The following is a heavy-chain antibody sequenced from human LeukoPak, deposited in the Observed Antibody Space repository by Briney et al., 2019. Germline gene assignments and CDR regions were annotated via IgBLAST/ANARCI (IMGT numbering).Heavy chain of an antibody. Sequence: GEPLKISCQGSGYSFTSYWIGWVRQMPGKGLEWMEIIYPGDSDTRYSPSFQGQVTISADKSISTAYLQWSSLKASDTAMFYCARRGYGAYNWFDPWGQGTLVTVSS. D-gene: IGHD4/OR15-4a*01. V-gene: IGHV5-51*01. CDR3: ARRGYGAYNWFDP. CDR2: IYPGDSDT. CDR1: GYSFTSYW. J-gene: IGHJ5*02.